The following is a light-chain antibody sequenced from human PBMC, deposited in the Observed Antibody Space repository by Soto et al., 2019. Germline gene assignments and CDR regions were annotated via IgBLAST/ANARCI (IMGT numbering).Light chain of an antibody. CDR1: QSISTW. J-gene: IGKJ1*01. CDR2: KAS. CDR3: QQYNTYSRT. Sequence: DIQMTQSPSTLSASVGDRVTITCRASQSISTWLAWYQHKPGKAPKLLIYKASNLEDGVPSRFSGSGSGTEFTLTISSLQPDDFATYYCQQYNTYSRTFGQGTKVAIK. V-gene: IGKV1-5*03.